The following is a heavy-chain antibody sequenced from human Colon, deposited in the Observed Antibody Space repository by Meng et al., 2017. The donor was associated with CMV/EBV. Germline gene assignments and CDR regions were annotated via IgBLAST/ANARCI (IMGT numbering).Heavy chain of an antibody. CDR3: ARDLTGYCSSSTCYIGWFDA. Sequence: YGSAWVRQAPGQGLEWMGWISDHNGNTNYAQKFQGRVTVTTDTSTGTVYMELGSLRSDDTAVYYCARDLTGYCSSSTCYIGWFDAWGQGTLVTVSS. CDR2: ISDHNGNT. D-gene: IGHD2-2*01. V-gene: IGHV1-18*01. J-gene: IGHJ5*02. CDR1: YG.